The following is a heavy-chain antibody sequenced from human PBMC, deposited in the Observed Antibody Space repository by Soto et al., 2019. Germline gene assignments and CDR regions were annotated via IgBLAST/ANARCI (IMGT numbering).Heavy chain of an antibody. CDR2: ISESGGST. V-gene: IGHV3-23*01. J-gene: IGHJ3*02. Sequence: GGSLRLSCAGSGFTFRIYAMSWVRHAPGKGLEWVSAISESGGSTYYADSVKGRFTISRDNSKNTLYLQMNSLRAEDTAAYYCAKDKPGTTAFDIWGRGTLVTVSS. CDR3: AKDKPGTTAFDI. CDR1: GFTFRIYA. D-gene: IGHD1-1*01.